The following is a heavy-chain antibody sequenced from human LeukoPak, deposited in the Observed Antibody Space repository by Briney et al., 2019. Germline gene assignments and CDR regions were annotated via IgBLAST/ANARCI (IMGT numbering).Heavy chain of an antibody. V-gene: IGHV4-39*07. CDR3: ARAHRLAPEKIWYSGSYSRGPATDY. CDR2: IYYSGST. J-gene: IGHJ4*02. CDR1: GGSISSSSYY. Sequence: PSETLSLTCTVSGGSISSSSYYWGWIRQPPGKGLEWIGSIYYSGSTYYNPSLKSRVTISVDTSKNQFSLKLSSVTAADTAVYYCARAHRLAPEKIWYSGSYSRGPATDYWGQGTLVTVSS. D-gene: IGHD1-26*01.